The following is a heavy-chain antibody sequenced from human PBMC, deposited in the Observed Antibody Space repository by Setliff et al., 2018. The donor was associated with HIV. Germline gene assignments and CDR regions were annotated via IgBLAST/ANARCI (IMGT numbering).Heavy chain of an antibody. V-gene: IGHV4-38-2*01. CDR3: ARGFSGDYLFTGYMDV. J-gene: IGHJ6*03. CDR2: IYHSEST. Sequence: SETLSLTCAVSGYSISSGYYWGWIRQPPGKGLEWIGSIYHSESTYYNPSLKSRVTISVDTSKNQFSLKLSSVTAADTAVYYCARGFSGDYLFTGYMDVWGKGTTVTVSS. CDR1: GYSISSGYY. D-gene: IGHD3-22*01.